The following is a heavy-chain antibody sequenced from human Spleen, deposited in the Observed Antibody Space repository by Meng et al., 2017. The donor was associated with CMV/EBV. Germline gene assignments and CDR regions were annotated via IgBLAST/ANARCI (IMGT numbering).Heavy chain of an antibody. D-gene: IGHD4-11*01. V-gene: IGHV4-30-4*08. CDR3: ARDSMTTYYYGMDV. J-gene: IGHJ6*02. Sequence: SETLSLTCAVYGGSFSGYYWSWIRQPPGKGLEWIGYIYYSGSTYYNPSLKSRVTISVDTSKNQFSLKLSSVTAADTAVYYCARDSMTTYYYGMDVWGQGTTVTVSS. CDR2: IYYSGST. CDR1: GGSFSGYY.